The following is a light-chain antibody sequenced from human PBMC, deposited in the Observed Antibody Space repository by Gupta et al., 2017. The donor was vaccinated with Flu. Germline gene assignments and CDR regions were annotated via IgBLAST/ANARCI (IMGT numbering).Light chain of an antibody. V-gene: IGKV3-20*01. CDR1: QSLSSSY. CDR2: GAS. CDR3: QQYGSAPST. J-gene: IGKJ1*01. Sequence: VLAQSPGTLSLSPGERATLSCRASQSLSSSYLAWYQQKPGQAPRLLIYGASSRATGLPDRFSGSGSGTDFTLTISRLEPEDFAVYYCQQYGSAPSTFGQGTKVEI.